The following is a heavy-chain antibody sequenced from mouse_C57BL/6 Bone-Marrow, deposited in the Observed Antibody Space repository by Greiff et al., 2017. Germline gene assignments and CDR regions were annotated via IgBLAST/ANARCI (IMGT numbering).Heavy chain of an antibody. V-gene: IGHV5-4*01. J-gene: IGHJ2*01. CDR3: ARENYGSSDY. D-gene: IGHD1-1*01. CDR1: GFTFSSYA. Sequence: EVNVVESGGGLVKPGGSLKLSCAASGFTFSSYAMSWVRQTPEKRLEWVATISDGGSYTYYPDNVKGRFTISRDNAKNNLYLQMSHLKSEDTAMYYCARENYGSSDYWGQGTTLTVSS. CDR2: ISDGGSYT.